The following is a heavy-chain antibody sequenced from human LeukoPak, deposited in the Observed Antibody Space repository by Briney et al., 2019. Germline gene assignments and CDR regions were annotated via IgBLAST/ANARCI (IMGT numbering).Heavy chain of an antibody. D-gene: IGHD2-15*01. Sequence: PGGSLRLSRAASGFSSSGSIMYWVRQASGKGLGWVGRIRSKTSSYATAYAASVKGRFTISRDDSKNTAYLQMNSLKSEDTAVYYCWLIYCSGDSCSDYWGQGTLVTVS. J-gene: IGHJ4*02. CDR3: WLIYCSGDSCSDY. V-gene: IGHV3-73*01. CDR2: IRSKTSSYAT. CDR1: GFSSSGSI.